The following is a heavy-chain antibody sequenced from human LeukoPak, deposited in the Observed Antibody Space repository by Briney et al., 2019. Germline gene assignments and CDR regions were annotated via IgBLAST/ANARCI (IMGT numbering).Heavy chain of an antibody. J-gene: IGHJ5*02. D-gene: IGHD1-7*01. Sequence: ASVKVSCKASGYTFTGYYMHWVRQAPGQGLEWMGWINPNSGGTNYAQKFQGRVTMTRDTSISTAYMELSRLRSDNTAVYYCARVYNGNYVFRFDPWAQGTLLTVSS. CDR3: ARVYNGNYVFRFDP. V-gene: IGHV1-2*02. CDR2: INPNSGGT. CDR1: GYTFTGYY.